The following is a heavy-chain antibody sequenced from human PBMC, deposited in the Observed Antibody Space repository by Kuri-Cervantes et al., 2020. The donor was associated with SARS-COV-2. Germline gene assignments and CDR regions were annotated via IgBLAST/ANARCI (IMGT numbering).Heavy chain of an antibody. CDR3: ARIHRLKTVAVDY. J-gene: IGHJ4*02. CDR1: GFSLSNARMG. Sequence: SGPTLAHPPELLTLPYTVSGFSLSNARMGVSWIRQPPGKALEWLAHIFSNDEKSYSTSLKRRLTISKVTAKSQVVHTMTNMHPVDTATNYRARIHRLKTVAVDYWGQGTLVTVYS. D-gene: IGHD2-21*01. V-gene: IGHV2-26*01. CDR2: IFSNDEK.